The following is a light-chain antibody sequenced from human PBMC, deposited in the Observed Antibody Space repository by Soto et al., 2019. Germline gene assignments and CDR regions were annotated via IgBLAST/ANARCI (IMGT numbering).Light chain of an antibody. Sequence: EILLTQSPATLSLSPGERATLPCRASQYIDTDLAWYQQKPGQAPRLLIYDASARATGIADRFSGSGSGTDFTLTISRLEPEDFAVYYCQQYDSSPKTFGQGTKVDIK. CDR1: QYIDTD. J-gene: IGKJ1*01. V-gene: IGKV3D-20*01. CDR2: DAS. CDR3: QQYDSSPKT.